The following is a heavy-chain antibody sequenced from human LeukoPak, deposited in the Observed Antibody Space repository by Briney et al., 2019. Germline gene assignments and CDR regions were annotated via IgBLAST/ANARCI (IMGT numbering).Heavy chain of an antibody. D-gene: IGHD3-22*01. J-gene: IGHJ4*02. Sequence: ASVKVSCKASGYTFTSYYMHWVRQAPGQGLEWMGLINPSGGRTSYAQKFQGRVTLSRETSTSTVYMELSSLRSEDTAVYYCARETYYYDSSGYYLPGDYWGQGTLVTVSS. V-gene: IGHV1-46*01. CDR2: INPSGGRT. CDR1: GYTFTSYY. CDR3: ARETYYYDSSGYYLPGDY.